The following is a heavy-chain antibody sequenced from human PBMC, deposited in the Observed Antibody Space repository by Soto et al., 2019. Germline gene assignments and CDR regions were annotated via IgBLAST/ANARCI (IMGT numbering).Heavy chain of an antibody. D-gene: IGHD3-10*01. Sequence: PGESLKISCQGSGYRFTSYWIGWVRQMPGKGLQWMGIIYPGDSDSRYSPSFQGQVTVSADKSISTAYLQWSSLKASDTAMYYCARPYYYGSGSYFFDYWGQGTLVTVSS. CDR1: GYRFTSYW. V-gene: IGHV5-51*01. CDR3: ARPYYYGSGSYFFDY. CDR2: IYPGDSDS. J-gene: IGHJ4*02.